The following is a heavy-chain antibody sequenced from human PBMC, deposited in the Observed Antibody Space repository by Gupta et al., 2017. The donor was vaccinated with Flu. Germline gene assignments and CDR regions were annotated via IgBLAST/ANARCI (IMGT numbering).Heavy chain of an antibody. D-gene: IGHD6-13*01. V-gene: IGHV1-69*01. J-gene: IGHJ6*02. Sequence: QVQLVQSGAEVKKPGSSVKVSCKASGGTFSSYAISWVRQAPGQGLEWMGGIIPIFGTANYAQKFQGRVTITADESTSTAYMELSSLRSEDTAVYYCARLRSSSIAAAGKDYYYGMDVWGQGTTVTVSS. CDR2: IIPIFGTA. CDR1: GGTFSSYA. CDR3: ARLRSSSIAAAGKDYYYGMDV.